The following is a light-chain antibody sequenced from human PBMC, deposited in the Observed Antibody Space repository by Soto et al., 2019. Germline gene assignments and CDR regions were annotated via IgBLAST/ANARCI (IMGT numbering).Light chain of an antibody. CDR2: GNN. CDR1: SSNIGAGFD. J-gene: IGLJ1*01. CDR3: QSYDSSLSGYV. V-gene: IGLV1-40*01. Sequence: QSVLTQPPSVSGAPGQRVTISCTGSSSNIGAGFDVHWYQQFPGTAPKLLSYGNNNRPSGVPHRFSASKSGTSASLAITGLQAEDEADYHCQSYDSSLSGYVFGPGTKLTVL.